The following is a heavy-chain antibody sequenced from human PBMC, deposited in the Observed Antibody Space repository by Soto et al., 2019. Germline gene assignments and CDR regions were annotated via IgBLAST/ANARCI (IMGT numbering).Heavy chain of an antibody. V-gene: IGHV3-15*07. Sequence: EVQLLESGGVFIYPGGSRRRSCSASGLTISNAWMNWVRQAPGNGLEWVGRIKTNPEGGTTDYAAAVKGRFTVSRDDSKNTLYLQLNSLKAEDTAVYYCTTGSVAGVWGQGTTVTVSS. CDR2: IKTNPEGGTT. CDR1: GLTISNAW. CDR3: TTGSVAGV. D-gene: IGHD2-15*01. J-gene: IGHJ6*02.